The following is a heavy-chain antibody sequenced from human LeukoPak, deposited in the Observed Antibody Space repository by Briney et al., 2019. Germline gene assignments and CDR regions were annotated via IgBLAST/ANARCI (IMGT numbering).Heavy chain of an antibody. D-gene: IGHD1-26*01. CDR1: GGSISSGSYY. J-gene: IGHJ4*02. V-gene: IGHV4-61*02. CDR3: ASVNYSFDY. CDR2: IYTSGST. Sequence: SETLSLTCTVSGGSISSGSYYWSWIRQPAGKGLEWIGRIYTSGSTNYNPSLKSRVTISVDMSKNQFSLKLSSVTAADTAVYYCASVNYSFDYWGQGTLVTVSS.